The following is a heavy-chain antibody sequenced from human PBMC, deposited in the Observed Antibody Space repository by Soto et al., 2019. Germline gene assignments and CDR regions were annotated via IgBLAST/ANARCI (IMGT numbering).Heavy chain of an antibody. V-gene: IGHV3-53*02. CDR2: IYSGGST. D-gene: IGHD3-10*01. CDR1: GLAVSSNY. CDR3: ARVSRSGAWHFDY. Sequence: EVQLVETGGGLIQPGGSLRLSCAASGLAVSSNYMTWVRQAPGKGLEWVSIIYSGGSTYYADSVKGRFTISGDNSKNTLYLQMNSLGAEDTAVYYCARVSRSGAWHFDYWGQGTLVTVSS. J-gene: IGHJ4*02.